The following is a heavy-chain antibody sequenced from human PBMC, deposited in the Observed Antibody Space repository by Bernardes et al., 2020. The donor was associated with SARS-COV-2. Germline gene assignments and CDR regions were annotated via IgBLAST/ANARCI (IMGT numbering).Heavy chain of an antibody. Sequence: SETLSLTCAVNGGPLRDYYWTWIRQTPGVGLEWIGEINDSGSTHYNPSLKSRVIISVDRIKKQFSLRLRSVTTADTAVYYCARGYAPYYYNGMDVWGQGTTVTVSS. D-gene: IGHD4-17*01. CDR3: ARGYAPYYYNGMDV. V-gene: IGHV4-34*01. CDR1: GGPLRDYY. CDR2: INDSGST. J-gene: IGHJ6*02.